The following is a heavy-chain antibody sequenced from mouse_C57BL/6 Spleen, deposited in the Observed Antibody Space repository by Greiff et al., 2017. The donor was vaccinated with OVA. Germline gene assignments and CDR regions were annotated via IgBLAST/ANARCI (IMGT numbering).Heavy chain of an antibody. V-gene: IGHV1-55*01. CDR3: ARREGTAQATGYFDY. J-gene: IGHJ2*01. CDR2: IYPGSGST. CDR1: GYTFTSYW. Sequence: QVQLQQPGAELVKPGASVKMSCKASGYTFTSYWITWVKQRPGQGLEWIGDIYPGSGSTNYNEKFKSKATLTVDTSSSTAYMQLSSLTSEDSAVYYCARREGTAQATGYFDYWGQGTTLTVSS. D-gene: IGHD3-2*02.